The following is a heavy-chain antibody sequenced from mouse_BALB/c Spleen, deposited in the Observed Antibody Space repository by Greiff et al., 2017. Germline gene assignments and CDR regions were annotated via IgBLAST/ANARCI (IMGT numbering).Heavy chain of an antibody. CDR2: IDPFNGGT. D-gene: IGHD2-4*01. Sequence: LVESGPELMKPGASVKISCKASGYSFTSYYMHWVKQSHGKSLEWIGYIDPFNGGTSYNQKFKGKATLTVDKSSSTAYMHLSSLTSEDSAVYYCAKGVLRPGGHYAMDYWGQGTSVTVSS. J-gene: IGHJ4*01. V-gene: IGHV1S135*01. CDR1: GYSFTSYY. CDR3: AKGVLRPGGHYAMDY.